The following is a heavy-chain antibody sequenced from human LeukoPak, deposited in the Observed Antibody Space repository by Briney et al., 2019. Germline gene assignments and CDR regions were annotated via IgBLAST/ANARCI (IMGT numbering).Heavy chain of an antibody. CDR1: GYTFTSYG. J-gene: IGHJ4*02. D-gene: IGHD6-13*01. V-gene: IGHV1-18*01. CDR2: ISAYNGNT. CDR3: ARTFSYSSSWYGNEWYYFDY. Sequence: GASVKVSCKASGYTFTSYGISWVRQAPGQGLEWMGWISAYNGNTNYAQKLQGRVTMTTDTSTSTAYMELRSLRSDDTAVYYCARTFSYSSSWYGNEWYYFDYWGQGTLVTVSS.